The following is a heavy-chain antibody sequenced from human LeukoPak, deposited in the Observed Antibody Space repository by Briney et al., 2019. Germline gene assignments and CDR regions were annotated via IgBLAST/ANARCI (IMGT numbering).Heavy chain of an antibody. CDR2: ISAYNGNT. J-gene: IGHJ3*02. CDR1: GYTFTSYG. CDR3: ARDRPNVSLWFGELNAFDT. V-gene: IGHV1-18*01. D-gene: IGHD3-10*01. Sequence: AASVKVSCKASGYTFTSYGISWVRQAPGQGLEWMGWISAYNGNTNYAQKLQGRVTMTTDTSTSTAYMELRSLRSDDTAVYYCARDRPNVSLWFGELNAFDTWGQGTMVTVSS.